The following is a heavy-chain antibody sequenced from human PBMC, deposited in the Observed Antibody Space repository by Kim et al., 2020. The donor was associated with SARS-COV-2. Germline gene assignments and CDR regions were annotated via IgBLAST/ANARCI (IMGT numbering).Heavy chain of an antibody. V-gene: IGHV4-59*13. CDR1: GGSISSYY. CDR2: IYYSGST. J-gene: IGHJ4*02. Sequence: SETLSLTCTVSGGSISSYYWSWIRQPPGKGLEWIGYIYYSGSTNYNPSLKSRVTISVDTSKNQFSLKLSSVTAADTAVYYCATAVADTQLDYWGQGTLVTVSS. CDR3: ATAVADTQLDY. D-gene: IGHD6-19*01.